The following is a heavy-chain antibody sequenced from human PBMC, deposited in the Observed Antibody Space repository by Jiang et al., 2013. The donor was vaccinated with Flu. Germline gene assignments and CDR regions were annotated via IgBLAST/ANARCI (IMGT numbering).Heavy chain of an antibody. J-gene: IGHJ4*02. D-gene: IGHD5-18*01. CDR2: PSYGIT. CDR1: GGSFTSSNW. V-gene: IGHV4-4*02. CDR3: ASVFRVGTAMVRYFDY. Sequence: GLVKPSGTLSLTCAVSGGSFTSSNWWSWVRQPPREGAGVDWGNPSYGITNYNPSLKSRVTISVDKSKNQFSLKLSSVTAADTAVYYCASVFRVGTAMVRYFDYWGQGTLVTVSS.